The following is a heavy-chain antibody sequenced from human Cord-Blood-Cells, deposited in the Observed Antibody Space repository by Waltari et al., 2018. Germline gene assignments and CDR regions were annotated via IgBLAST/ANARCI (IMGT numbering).Heavy chain of an antibody. CDR3: ARISNWYYFDY. V-gene: IGHV2-26*01. CDR1: GFSLSNARMG. CDR2: IFSNDEK. J-gene: IGHJ4*02. Sequence: QVTLKEPGPVLVKPTETLTLTCTVSGFSLSNARMGVRWIRHPPGKALGWRAHIFSNDEKSYSTTRKSRLTISKDTPQSQVVLTMTNMDPVDTATYYWARISNWYYFDYWGQGTLVTVSS. D-gene: IGHD1-1*01.